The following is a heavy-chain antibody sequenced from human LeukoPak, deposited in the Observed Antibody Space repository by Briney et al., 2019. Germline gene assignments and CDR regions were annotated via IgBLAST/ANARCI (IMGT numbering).Heavy chain of an antibody. J-gene: IGHJ4*02. CDR3: ARGAMATTPFFDY. CDR1: GGSISNYY. CDR2: VYYTGST. V-gene: IGHV4-59*01. Sequence: SETLSLTCPVSGGSISNYYYWTWIRQPPGKGLVCLGYVYYTGSTNFNPSLKSRVTMSLDTSRNQFSLKLTSLTAADTAVYYCARGAMATTPFFDYWGQGTLVTVSS. D-gene: IGHD5-24*01.